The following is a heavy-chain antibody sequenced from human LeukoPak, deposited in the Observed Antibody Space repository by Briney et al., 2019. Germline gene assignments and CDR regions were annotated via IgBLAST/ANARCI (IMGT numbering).Heavy chain of an antibody. D-gene: IGHD2-21*02. CDR1: GGSISSYY. V-gene: IGHV4-59*01. CDR2: IYYSGST. J-gene: IGHJ3*02. CDR3: ARVYCGGDCYLAGAFDI. Sequence: TSETLSLTCTVAGGSISSYYWSWIRQPPGKGLDWIGYIYYSGSTNYNPSLKSRVTISVDTSKNQFSLKLSSVTAADTAVYYCARVYCGGDCYLAGAFDIWGQGTMVTVSS.